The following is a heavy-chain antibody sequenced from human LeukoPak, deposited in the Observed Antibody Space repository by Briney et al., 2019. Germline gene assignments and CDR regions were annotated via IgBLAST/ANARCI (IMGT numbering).Heavy chain of an antibody. Sequence: PGGSLRLSCAASGFTFSSYGMHWVRQAPGKGLEWVAFIQYDGSNKYYGDSVKGRFTISRDNSKNTLYLQMNSLRAEDTAVYYCARDGYGDNSDWYFDLWGRGTLVTVSS. CDR2: IQYDGSNK. J-gene: IGHJ2*01. V-gene: IGHV3-30*02. CDR3: ARDGYGDNSDWYFDL. CDR1: GFTFSSYG. D-gene: IGHD4-23*01.